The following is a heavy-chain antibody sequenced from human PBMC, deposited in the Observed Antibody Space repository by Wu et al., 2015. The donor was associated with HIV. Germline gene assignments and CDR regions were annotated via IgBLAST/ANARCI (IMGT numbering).Heavy chain of an antibody. Sequence: QVQLVQSGAEVKKPGASVKVSCKASGYTFTSYYMHWVRQAPGQGLEWMGIINPSGGSTSYAQKFQGRVTMTRDTSTSTVYMELSSLRSEDTAVYYCARELPTIPLHIAAAGRPKNWFDPWGPGNPGHRLL. CDR2: INPSGGST. CDR3: ARELPTIPLHIAAAGRPKNWFDP. V-gene: IGHV1-46*01. J-gene: IGHJ5*02. CDR1: GYTFTSYY. D-gene: IGHD6-13*01.